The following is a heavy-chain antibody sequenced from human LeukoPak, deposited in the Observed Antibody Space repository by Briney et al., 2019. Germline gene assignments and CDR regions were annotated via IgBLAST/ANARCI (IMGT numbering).Heavy chain of an antibody. CDR1: GFTFSSYA. CDR2: ISGSGGST. D-gene: IGHD6-19*01. CDR3: ATSRQWLVRYFDY. V-gene: IGHV3-23*01. Sequence: GGSLRLSCAASGFTFSSYAMSWVRQAPGKGLEWVAAISGSGGSTYYADSVKGRFTISRDNSKNTLYLQMKSLRAEDTAVYYCATSRQWLVRYFDYWGQGTLATVSS. J-gene: IGHJ4*02.